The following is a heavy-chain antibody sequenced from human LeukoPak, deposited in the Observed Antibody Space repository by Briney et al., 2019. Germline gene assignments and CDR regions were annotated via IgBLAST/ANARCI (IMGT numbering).Heavy chain of an antibody. J-gene: IGHJ4*02. D-gene: IGHD6-19*01. CDR1: GFTFSSYS. V-gene: IGHV3-21*01. CDR2: ISSSSSYI. Sequence: GGSLRLSCAASGFTFSSYSMNWVRQAPGKGLEWVSSISSSSSYIYYADSVKGRFTISRDNAKNSLYLQMNSLRAEDTAVYCCARPRATGIAVAGIGYWGQGTLVTVSS. CDR3: ARPRATGIAVAGIGY.